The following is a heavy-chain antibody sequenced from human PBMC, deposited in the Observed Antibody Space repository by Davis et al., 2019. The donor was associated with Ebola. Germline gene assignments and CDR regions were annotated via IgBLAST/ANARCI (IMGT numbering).Heavy chain of an antibody. D-gene: IGHD1-14*01. CDR3: ARDDAPGGGYLDH. CDR1: GFAFNNYG. CDR2: VDGGVGDT. V-gene: IGHV3-23*01. J-gene: IGHJ4*02. Sequence: GESLKISCVASGFAFNNYGMSWVRQTPGKKLEWVARVDGGVGDTFYTDSVRGRFTISRDNSRNTVILHMDSLRAEDTAIYFCARDDAPGGGYLDHWGQGVRVAVSS.